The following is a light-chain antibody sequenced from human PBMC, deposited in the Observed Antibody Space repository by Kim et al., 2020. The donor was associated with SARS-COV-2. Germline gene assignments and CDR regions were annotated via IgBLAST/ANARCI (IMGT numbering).Light chain of an antibody. V-gene: IGLV3-19*01. CDR2: SNN. CDR1: SIRSYY. Sequence: ALGPTVRSTCQGDSIRSYYASWNQPTPGPAPVLVIYSNNSRPSGIPDRFSGSSSGTTASLTITGAQAEDEADYYCNSRDSSGTHWVFGGGTQLTVL. J-gene: IGLJ3*02. CDR3: NSRDSSGTHWV.